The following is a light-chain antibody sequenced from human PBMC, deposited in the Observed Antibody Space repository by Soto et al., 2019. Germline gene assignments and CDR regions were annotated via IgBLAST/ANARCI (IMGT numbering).Light chain of an antibody. J-gene: IGKJ1*01. V-gene: IGKV3-15*01. CDR1: QSVXSN. CDR2: AAS. CDR3: QQYNKWPPT. Sequence: IVLTQSPAKLSVSPGERATLSCKASQSVXSNLAWYQQKPGQAPRLLXDAASTRATGSPARFSGSGSGKEFTLTISSLQSDYFAVYYFQQYNKWPPTFGQGTKVDI.